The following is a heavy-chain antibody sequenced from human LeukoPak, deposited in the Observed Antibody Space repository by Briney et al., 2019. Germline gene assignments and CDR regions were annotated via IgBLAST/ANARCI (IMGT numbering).Heavy chain of an antibody. CDR2: IYTSGST. Sequence: SETLSLTCTVSGGSISSGSYYWSWIRQPAGKGLEWIGRIYTSGSTNYNPSLKSRVTISVDTSKNQFSLKLSSVTAADTAVYYCARGQKYRNGYTVTELGSGYFDYWGQGTLVTVSS. CDR1: GGSISSGSYY. D-gene: IGHD5-18*01. J-gene: IGHJ4*02. CDR3: ARGQKYRNGYTVTELGSGYFDY. V-gene: IGHV4-61*02.